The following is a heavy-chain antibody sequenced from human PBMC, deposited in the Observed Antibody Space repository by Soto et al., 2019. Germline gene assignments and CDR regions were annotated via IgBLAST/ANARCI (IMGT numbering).Heavy chain of an antibody. CDR1: GGSISSYY. D-gene: IGHD1-26*01. J-gene: IGHJ4*02. CDR3: ARGGGSPDS. CDR2: IYYSGST. Sequence: QVQLQESGPGLVKPSETLSLTCTVSGGSISSYYWSWIRQPPGKGLEWIGYIYYSGSTNYNPSLNSRATTSVDTSKNPSPPQLTSGTAADTAVYYCARGGGSPDSWGQGTLVTVSS. V-gene: IGHV4-59*08.